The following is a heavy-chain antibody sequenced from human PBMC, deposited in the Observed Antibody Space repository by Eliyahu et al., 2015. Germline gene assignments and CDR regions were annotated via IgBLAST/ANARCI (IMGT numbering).Heavy chain of an antibody. D-gene: IGHD1-26*01. CDR1: GFTFSNXX. CDR2: XKSKTDGGTT. Sequence: AASGFTFSNXXMSWVRQAPGKGLEWVGXXKSKTDGGTTDXAAPVKGRFTISRDDSKNTLYLQMNSLKTEDTAVYYCTTGSGSYFDYWGQGTLVTVSS. CDR3: TTGSGSYFDY. J-gene: IGHJ4*02. V-gene: IGHV3-15*01.